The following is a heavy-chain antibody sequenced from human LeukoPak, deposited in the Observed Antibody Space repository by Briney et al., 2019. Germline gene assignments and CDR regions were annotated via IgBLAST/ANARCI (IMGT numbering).Heavy chain of an antibody. J-gene: IGHJ4*02. Sequence: SGPTLVNPTQTLTLTCTFSGFSLSTSGVGVGWIRQPPGKALEWLALIYWNDDKRYSPSLKSRLTITKDTSKNQVVLTMTNMDPVDTATYYCAHRQSRTLWFGVPCFDYWGQGTLVTVSS. CDR2: IYWNDDK. CDR3: AHRQSRTLWFGVPCFDY. CDR1: GFSLSTSGVG. D-gene: IGHD3-10*01. V-gene: IGHV2-5*01.